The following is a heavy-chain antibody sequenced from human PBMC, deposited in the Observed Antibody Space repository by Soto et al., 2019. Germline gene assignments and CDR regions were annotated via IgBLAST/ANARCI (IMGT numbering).Heavy chain of an antibody. CDR3: ARGFGVWAY. V-gene: IGHV4-34*01. J-gene: IGHJ4*02. CDR2: INHSGST. D-gene: IGHD2-8*01. Sequence: SETLSLTCAVYGGSFSGYYWSWIRQPPGKGLEWIGEINHSGSTNYNPSLKSRVTISVDTSKNQFSLKLSSVTAADTAVYYCARGFGVWAYWGQGTLVTVSS. CDR1: GGSFSGYY.